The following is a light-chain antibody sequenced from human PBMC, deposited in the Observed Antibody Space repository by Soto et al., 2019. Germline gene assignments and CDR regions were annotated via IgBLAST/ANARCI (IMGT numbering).Light chain of an antibody. CDR1: SSDVGGYNY. V-gene: IGLV2-14*01. Sequence: QSVLTQPASVSGSPGQSITISCTGTSSDVGGYNYVSWYQQHPGKAPKLMIYEVSNRPSGVSNRFSGSKSGNTASLTISGLQAEDEADYYCSSYTSSSTRFGGGTQLPVL. J-gene: IGLJ2*01. CDR2: EVS. CDR3: SSYTSSSTR.